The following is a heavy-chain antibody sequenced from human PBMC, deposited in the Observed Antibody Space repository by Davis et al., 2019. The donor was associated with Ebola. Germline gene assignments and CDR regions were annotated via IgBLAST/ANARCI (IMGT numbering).Heavy chain of an antibody. CDR3: ARLDYPGGYYGMDV. CDR1: GGPIDSYY. Sequence: GSLRLSCSVSGGPIDSYYWSWIRQSPGAGLEWIGYIYYSGSTNYNPSLKSRVTISVDTSKSQFSLKLSSVTAADTAVYYCARLDYPGGYYGMDVWGQGTTVTVSS. J-gene: IGHJ6*02. D-gene: IGHD4-11*01. CDR2: IYYSGST. V-gene: IGHV4-59*08.